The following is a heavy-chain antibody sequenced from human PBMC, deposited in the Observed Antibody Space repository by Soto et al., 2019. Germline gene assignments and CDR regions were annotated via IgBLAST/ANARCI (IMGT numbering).Heavy chain of an antibody. Sequence: SQTTSLTSPVSDGSIGSSSYYWGWIRQPPGKGQGRIGSIFYSWSTYYNPSLKSRVTISVDTSKKQFSLKLTSVPAADTAVYNWGCIFYGEYSHRFYHHGMDVSGQGTTVTV. D-gene: IGHD5-18*01. CDR1: DGSIGSSSYY. CDR3: GCIFYGEYSHRFYHHGMDV. J-gene: IGHJ6*02. CDR2: IFYSWST. V-gene: IGHV4-39*03.